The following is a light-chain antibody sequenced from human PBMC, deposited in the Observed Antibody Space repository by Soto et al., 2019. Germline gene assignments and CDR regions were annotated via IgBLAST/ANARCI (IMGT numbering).Light chain of an antibody. V-gene: IGKV3-11*01. CDR1: QSVSSD. Sequence: IVLTQSPSSLSVSPGERVTLSCRASQSVSSDLAWYQQKPGQAPTLLIYDAANMAPGIPSRFSGSGSGTDFTLTISSLEPEDFAIYYCQQHSNWPLTFGRGTKVEIK. CDR2: DAA. CDR3: QQHSNWPLT. J-gene: IGKJ4*01.